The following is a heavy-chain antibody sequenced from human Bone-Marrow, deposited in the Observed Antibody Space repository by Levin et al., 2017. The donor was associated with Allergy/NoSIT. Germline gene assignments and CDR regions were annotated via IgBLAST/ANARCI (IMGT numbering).Heavy chain of an antibody. J-gene: IGHJ6*02. Sequence: ASVKVSCKASGYTFTSYAMHWVRQAPGQRLEWMGWINAGNGNTKYSQKFQGRVTITRDTSASTAYMELSSLRSEDTAVYYCARVWPTGYYYYGMDVWGQGTTVTVSS. CDR2: INAGNGNT. D-gene: IGHD7-27*01. CDR1: GYTFTSYA. V-gene: IGHV1-3*01. CDR3: ARVWPTGYYYYGMDV.